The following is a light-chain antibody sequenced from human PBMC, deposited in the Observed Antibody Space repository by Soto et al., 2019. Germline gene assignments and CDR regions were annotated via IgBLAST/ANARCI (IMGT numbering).Light chain of an antibody. V-gene: IGKV3-20*01. J-gene: IGKJ5*01. CDR2: GTS. CDR1: ERIYSAY. Sequence: EVVLTQSPGTQYTSRGGRDILSCXXSERIYSAYLGWYQKKPGQARRLLIYGTSSRATGIPDRFSGSGSGTDFTLTISRLEHEDFAVYYCQQYGNSPITFGQGTRLEIK. CDR3: QQYGNSPIT.